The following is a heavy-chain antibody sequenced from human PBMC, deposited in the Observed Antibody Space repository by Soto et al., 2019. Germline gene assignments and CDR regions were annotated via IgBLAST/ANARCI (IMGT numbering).Heavy chain of an antibody. D-gene: IGHD5-12*01. CDR3: SKWDGYGDQ. CDR2: ISGGGDST. CDR1: GFTFSTNS. V-gene: IGHV3-23*01. Sequence: EVQLLESGGGLFRLGGSLRLSGAPPGFTFSTNSIPWVRQAPGKGLEWVCGISGGGDSTHYADSVKGRFTISRDNSKNMVYLQMNSLTADDTAVYFCSKWDGYGDQWGQGTLVTVSS. J-gene: IGHJ5*02.